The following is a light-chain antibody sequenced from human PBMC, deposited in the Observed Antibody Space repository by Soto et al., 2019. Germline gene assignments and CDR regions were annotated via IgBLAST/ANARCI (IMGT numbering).Light chain of an antibody. CDR3: QLYGGSDLCT. Sequence: LTQLPGTLSFSPGETATLSCRASHGITTNYLAWYQHKIGRPPRLLIAGASSRAAGVPDRFSGSGSGTDFTLTISRLEPADSATYYCQLYGGSDLCTFGPGTKLEL. J-gene: IGKJ2*02. CDR2: GAS. V-gene: IGKV3-20*01. CDR1: HGITTNY.